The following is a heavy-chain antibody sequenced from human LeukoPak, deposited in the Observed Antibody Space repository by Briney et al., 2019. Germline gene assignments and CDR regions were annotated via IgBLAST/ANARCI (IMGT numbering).Heavy chain of an antibody. CDR2: ISSNGDST. V-gene: IGHV3-64*01. Sequence: GGSLRLSCAASGFSFSIYAMHWVRQAPGKGLEYISAISSNGDSTHYANSVKGRFTISRDNSKNTLYFQMGSLRAEGMAVYYYARGRYDSSGYEAPTAFDIWGQGTMVTVSS. D-gene: IGHD3-22*01. CDR3: ARGRYDSSGYEAPTAFDI. CDR1: GFSFSIYA. J-gene: IGHJ3*02.